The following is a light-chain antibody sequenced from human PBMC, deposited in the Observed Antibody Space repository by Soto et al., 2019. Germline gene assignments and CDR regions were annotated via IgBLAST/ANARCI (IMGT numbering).Light chain of an antibody. CDR2: AAS. Sequence: DIQMTQSPSSLSASVGDRVTITCRASQGISTYLTWYQQKPGKAPKLLIYAASSLQSGVPSRFSGSGSETDFTLTISSLQPEDFATYSCQHSTTWTFGQGTKVEIK. V-gene: IGKV1-39*01. J-gene: IGKJ1*01. CDR3: QHSTTWT. CDR1: QGISTY.